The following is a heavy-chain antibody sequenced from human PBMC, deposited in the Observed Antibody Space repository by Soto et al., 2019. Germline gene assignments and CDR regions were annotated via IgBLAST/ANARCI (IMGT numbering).Heavy chain of an antibody. J-gene: IGHJ2*01. V-gene: IGHV1-18*01. CDR1: GYTFSNFG. D-gene: IGHD3-9*01. Sequence: ASVKVSWKASGYTFSNFGISWVRQAPGEGLEWMGWISPNSEKTKIAQRFQGRVTMTTDISTSTSYLELRGLTSDDTAVYYCTPDATFDDISTGYFVNDLWGR. CDR3: TPDATFDDISTGYFVNDL. CDR2: ISPNSEKT.